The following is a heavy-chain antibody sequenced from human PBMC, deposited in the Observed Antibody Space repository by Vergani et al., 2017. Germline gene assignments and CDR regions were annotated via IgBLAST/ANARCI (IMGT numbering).Heavy chain of an antibody. J-gene: IGHJ4*02. D-gene: IGHD3-3*01. CDR2: TNPNSGGT. V-gene: IGHV1-2*02. CDR3: ARGEWLPTLSFDY. Sequence: QMHLVQSGAEVKKPGASVKVSCKASGYTFTGYYMHWVRQAPGQGLEWMGWTNPNSGGTNYAQRFQGRVSRTRDTSISPVYMELSRLRSDDTAVYYCARGEWLPTLSFDYWGQGTLVTVSA. CDR1: GYTFTGYY.